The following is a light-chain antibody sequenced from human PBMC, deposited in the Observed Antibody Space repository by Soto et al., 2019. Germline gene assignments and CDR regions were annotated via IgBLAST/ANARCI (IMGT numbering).Light chain of an antibody. J-gene: IGLJ3*02. CDR2: EVS. Sequence: QSALTQPASVSGSPGQAITISCTGSNSDVGGYNYVSWYQQYAGKAPKLMIYEVSNRPSGVSSRFSGSKSGNTASLTISGLQADDDADYFCGSYRGDSRWVFGGGTKLTVL. CDR1: NSDVGGYNY. V-gene: IGLV2-14*01. CDR3: GSYRGDSRWV.